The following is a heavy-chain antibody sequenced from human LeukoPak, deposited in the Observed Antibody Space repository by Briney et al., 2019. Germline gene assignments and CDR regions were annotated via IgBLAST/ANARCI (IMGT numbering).Heavy chain of an antibody. Sequence: GASVKVSCKASGYTFTSYYMHWVRQAPGQGLEWMGWINPNSGGTNYAQKFQGRVTMTRDTSISTAYMELSRLRSDDTAVYYCARVFSRGGYYGASYAFDIWGQGTMVTVSS. J-gene: IGHJ3*02. D-gene: IGHD3-22*01. V-gene: IGHV1-2*02. CDR3: ARVFSRGGYYGASYAFDI. CDR2: INPNSGGT. CDR1: GYTFTSYY.